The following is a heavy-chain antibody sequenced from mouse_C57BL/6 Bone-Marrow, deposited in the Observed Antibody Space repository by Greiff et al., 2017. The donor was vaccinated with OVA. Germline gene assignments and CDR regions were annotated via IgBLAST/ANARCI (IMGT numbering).Heavy chain of an antibody. CDR3: ARHGIYGSRGAYWYFDV. Sequence: QVQLKESGAELVKPGASVKLSCKASGYTFTSYWMHWVKQRPGQGLEWIGMIHPNSGSTNYNEKFKSKATLTVDKSSSTAYMQLSSLTSEDSAVYYCARHGIYGSRGAYWYFDVWGTGTTVTVSS. CDR2: IHPNSGST. V-gene: IGHV1-64*01. J-gene: IGHJ1*03. CDR1: GYTFTSYW. D-gene: IGHD1-1*01.